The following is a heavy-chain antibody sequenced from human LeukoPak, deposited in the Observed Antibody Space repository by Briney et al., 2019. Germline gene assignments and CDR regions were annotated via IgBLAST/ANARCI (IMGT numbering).Heavy chain of an antibody. CDR2: ISAYNGNT. V-gene: IGHV1-18*01. J-gene: IGHJ4*02. D-gene: IGHD3-9*01. Sequence: GESLKISCKGSGYTFTSYGISWVRQAPGQGLEWMGWISAYNGNTNYAQKLQGRVTMTTDTSTSTAYMELRSLRSDDTAVYYCARDYRNYDILTGYRYYFDYWGQGTLVTVSS. CDR1: GYTFTSYG. CDR3: ARDYRNYDILTGYRYYFDY.